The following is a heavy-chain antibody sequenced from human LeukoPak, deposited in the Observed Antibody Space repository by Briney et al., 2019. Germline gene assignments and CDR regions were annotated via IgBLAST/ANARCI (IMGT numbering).Heavy chain of an antibody. CDR2: ISSSSSYI. CDR1: GFTFSSYS. D-gene: IGHD2-2*01. Sequence: PGGSLRLSCAASGFTFSSYSMNWVRQAPGKGLEWVSSISSSSSYIYYADSVKGRFTVSRDNTKNSLYLQMNSLRAEDTAVYYCARLYPLGYCSSTSCYGLDYWGQGTLVTVSS. J-gene: IGHJ4*02. CDR3: ARLYPLGYCSSTSCYGLDY. V-gene: IGHV3-21*01.